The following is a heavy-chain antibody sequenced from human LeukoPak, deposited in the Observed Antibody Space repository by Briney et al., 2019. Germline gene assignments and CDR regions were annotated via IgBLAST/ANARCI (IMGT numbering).Heavy chain of an antibody. CDR1: GFTFSSYA. J-gene: IGHJ3*02. CDR2: ISGSGGST. Sequence: PGGSLRLSCAASGFTFSSYAMSWVRQAPGKGLEWVSAISGSGGSTYYADSVKGRFPISRDNSKNTLYLQMNSLRAEDTAVYYCAKDRLWFGEFDDAFDIWGQGTMVTVSS. CDR3: AKDRLWFGEFDDAFDI. V-gene: IGHV3-23*01. D-gene: IGHD3-10*01.